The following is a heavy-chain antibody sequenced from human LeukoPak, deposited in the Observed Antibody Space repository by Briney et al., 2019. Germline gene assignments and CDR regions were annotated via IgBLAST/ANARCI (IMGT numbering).Heavy chain of an antibody. D-gene: IGHD1-26*01. V-gene: IGHV3-48*01. CDR3: ARDLVGATGH. CDR1: GFTFSSSS. J-gene: IGHJ4*02. CDR2: ISSSSSTI. Sequence: GGSLRLSCAASGFTFSSSSMNWVRQAPGKGLEWVSYISSSSSTIYYADSVKGRFTISRDNSKNTLYLQMNSLRAEDTAVYYCARDLVGATGHWGQGTLVTVSS.